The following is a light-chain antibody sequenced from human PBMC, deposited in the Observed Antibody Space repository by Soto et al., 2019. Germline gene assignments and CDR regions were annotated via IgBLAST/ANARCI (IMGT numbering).Light chain of an antibody. CDR1: HRVXSN. Sequence: FTQAKASISVPPRTWATLPCSASHRVXSNLPGYQHKQGQAPRLLXDCASTRANGSPARLSGSGSGTEFTRTISSLEPEDFAVYYCQQRNPWTRTLGHGTTVDTK. CDR3: QQRNPWTRT. CDR2: CAS. V-gene: IGKV3-15*01. J-gene: IGKJ1*01.